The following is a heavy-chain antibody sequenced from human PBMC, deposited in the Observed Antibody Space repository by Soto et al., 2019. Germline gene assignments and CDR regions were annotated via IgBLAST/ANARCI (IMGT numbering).Heavy chain of an antibody. CDR1: GGSISSGGYY. Sequence: QVQLQESGPGLVKPSQTLSLTCTVSGGSISSGGYYWSWIRQHPGKGLEWIGYIYSSGRTYYHPSLKSRVTISVDTYKNQFSLKLSSVTAADTAVYYCATVVVSATVPPRGAFDIWGQGTMVTVSS. CDR2: IYSSGRT. CDR3: ATVVVSATVPPRGAFDI. D-gene: IGHD2-15*01. J-gene: IGHJ3*02. V-gene: IGHV4-31*03.